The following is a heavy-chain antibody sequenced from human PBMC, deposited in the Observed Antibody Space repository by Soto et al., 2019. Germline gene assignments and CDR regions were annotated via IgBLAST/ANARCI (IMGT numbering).Heavy chain of an antibody. D-gene: IGHD6-19*01. CDR3: AKVIKAVAGTYDY. V-gene: IGHV3-23*01. J-gene: IGHJ4*02. CDR2: ISGSGDYT. Sequence: EVQLLESGGGLVQPGGSLRLSCAASGFTFSIYAMSWVRQAPGKGLEWVSAISGSGDYTYYADSVKGRFAISRDNSKNTLYLQMNSLRAEDTAVYYCAKVIKAVAGTYDYWGQGTLVTVSS. CDR1: GFTFSIYA.